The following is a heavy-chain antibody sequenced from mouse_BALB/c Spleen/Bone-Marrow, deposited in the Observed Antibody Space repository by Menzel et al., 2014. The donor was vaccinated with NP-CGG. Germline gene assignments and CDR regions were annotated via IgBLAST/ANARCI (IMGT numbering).Heavy chain of an antibody. J-gene: IGHJ3*01. CDR3: ARGGYFGNAFAY. V-gene: IGHV1S56*01. Sequence: QVQLQQPGPELVRPGALVKISCKASGYTFTNFDISWVQQRPGQGLEWIGWIYPGDGTTKYTEKFKGKASLTTDKPSSTAYMQLNSLTSDNSAVYSCARGGYFGNAFAYWGQGTLVSVSA. CDR2: IYPGDGTT. CDR1: GYTFTNFD. D-gene: IGHD2-1*01.